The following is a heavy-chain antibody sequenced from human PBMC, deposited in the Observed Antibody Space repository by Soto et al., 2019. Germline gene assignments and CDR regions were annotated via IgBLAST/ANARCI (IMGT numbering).Heavy chain of an antibody. Sequence: PSETLSLTCAVSSGSISSSNWWSWVRQPPGKGLEWIGEIYHSGSTNYNPSLKSRVTISVDTSKNQFSLKLSSVTAADTAVYYCARATMVRGVIDGFDSWGQGTLVTVSS. D-gene: IGHD3-10*01. CDR2: IYHSGST. CDR3: ARATMVRGVIDGFDS. J-gene: IGHJ5*01. CDR1: SGSISSSNW. V-gene: IGHV4-4*02.